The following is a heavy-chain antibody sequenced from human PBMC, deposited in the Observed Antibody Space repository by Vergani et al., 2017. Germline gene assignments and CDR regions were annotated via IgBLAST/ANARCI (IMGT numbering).Heavy chain of an antibody. Sequence: EVQLLESGGGLVQPGGSLRLSCAAAGVTFSSYAMSWVRPAPGKGLEWVSAISGSGGSTYYADSVKGRFTISRDNSKNTLYLQMNSLRAEDTAVYYCAKDLEWLTQSGAFDIWGQGTMVTVSS. D-gene: IGHD3-3*01. CDR3: AKDLEWLTQSGAFDI. CDR1: GVTFSSYA. CDR2: ISGSGGST. J-gene: IGHJ3*02. V-gene: IGHV3-23*01.